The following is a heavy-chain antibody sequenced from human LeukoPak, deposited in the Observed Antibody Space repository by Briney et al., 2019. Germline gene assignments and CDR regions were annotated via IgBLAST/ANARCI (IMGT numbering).Heavy chain of an antibody. V-gene: IGHV3-21*01. J-gene: IGHJ2*01. D-gene: IGHD3-10*01. CDR2: ISSSSSYI. CDR1: GFTFSSYS. Sequence: AGGSLRLSCAASGFTFSSYSMNWVRQAPGKGLEWVSSISSSSSYIYYADSVKGRFTISRDNAKNSLYLQMNSLRAEDTAVYYCARGRVVTMVRGVIITVWYFDLWGQGTLVTVSS. CDR3: ARGRVVTMVRGVIITVWYFDL.